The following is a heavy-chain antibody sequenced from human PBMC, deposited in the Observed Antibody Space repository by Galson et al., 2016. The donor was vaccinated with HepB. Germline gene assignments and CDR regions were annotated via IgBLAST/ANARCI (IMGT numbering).Heavy chain of an antibody. D-gene: IGHD3-3*01. J-gene: IGHJ6*02. V-gene: IGHV4-59*01. CDR1: GDSMSGYY. Sequence: SETLSLTCTVSGDSMSGYYWNWIRQPPGKGLEWIGHIYDSGSTHYSHSLKSRVAISVDTSKCQFPLPLDSVTAVDTAVYYCAREYQFWSGGYGLDVWGQGTTVTVSS. CDR3: AREYQFWSGGYGLDV. CDR2: IYDSGST.